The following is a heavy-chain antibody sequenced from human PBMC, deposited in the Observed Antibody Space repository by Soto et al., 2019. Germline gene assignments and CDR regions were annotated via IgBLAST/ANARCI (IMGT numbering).Heavy chain of an antibody. Sequence: GGSLRLSCAASGFTFSSYSMNWVRQAPGKGLEWVLSISSSSSYIYYADSVKGRFTISRDNAKNSLYLQMNSLRAEDTAVYYCARVAAATRPNYYYYMDVWGKGTTVTVSS. CDR3: ARVAAATRPNYYYYMDV. CDR2: ISSSSSYI. D-gene: IGHD2-15*01. CDR1: GFTFSSYS. J-gene: IGHJ6*03. V-gene: IGHV3-21*01.